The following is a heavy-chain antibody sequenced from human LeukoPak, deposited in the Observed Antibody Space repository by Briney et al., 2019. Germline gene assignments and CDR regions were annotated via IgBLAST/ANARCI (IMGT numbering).Heavy chain of an antibody. V-gene: IGHV3-23*01. CDR3: LKGDIEVVTAVWAD. CDR2: ITASGATT. CDR1: GFNFRNFA. D-gene: IGHD2-21*02. J-gene: IGHJ4*02. Sequence: PGGSLILSCTASGFNFRNFAMSWVRQAPGMGREWGSAITASGATTYYSDSGTGRFSISRDNSGSTLYLAMSPVRVEDTAIYYCLKGDIEVVTAVWADWGQGILVTVSS.